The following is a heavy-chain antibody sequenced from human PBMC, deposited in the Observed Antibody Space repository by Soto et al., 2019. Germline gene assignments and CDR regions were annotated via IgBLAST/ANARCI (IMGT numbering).Heavy chain of an antibody. V-gene: IGHV5-51*01. Sequence: PGESLKISCKGSGYSFTSYWIGWVRQMPGKGLEWMGIIYPGDSDTRYSPSFQGQVTISADKSISTAYLQWSSLKASDTAMYYCARTRYTVVTDYYYYGMDVWGQGTTVTVSS. CDR2: IYPGDSDT. J-gene: IGHJ6*02. D-gene: IGHD2-15*01. CDR3: ARTRYTVVTDYYYYGMDV. CDR1: GYSFTSYW.